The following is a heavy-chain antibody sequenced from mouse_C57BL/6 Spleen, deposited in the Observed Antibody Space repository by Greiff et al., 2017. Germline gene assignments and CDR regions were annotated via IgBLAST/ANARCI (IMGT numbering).Heavy chain of an antibody. Sequence: QVQLQQSGAELVKPGASVKISCKASGYAFSSYWMNWVKQRPGKGLEWIGQIYPGDGDTNYNGKFKGKATLTADKSSSTAYMQRSSLTSEDSAVYFCARGGSDYAMDYWGQGTSVTVSS. V-gene: IGHV1-80*01. J-gene: IGHJ4*01. CDR1: GYAFSSYW. CDR2: IYPGDGDT. CDR3: ARGGSDYAMDY.